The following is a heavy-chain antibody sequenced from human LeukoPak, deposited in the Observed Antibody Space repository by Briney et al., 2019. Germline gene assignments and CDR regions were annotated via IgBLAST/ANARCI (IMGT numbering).Heavy chain of an antibody. CDR2: IWYSGST. Sequence: SETLSLTCTVSGGSISSGGYYWSWIRQHPGKGLEWIGYIWYSGSTYYNPSLKSRVTISVDTSENQFSLRLTSVTAADTAVYYCARDPSYSAATVTTNWYFDLWGRGTLVTVSS. CDR1: GGSISSGGYY. V-gene: IGHV4-31*03. J-gene: IGHJ2*01. D-gene: IGHD4-17*01. CDR3: ARDPSYSAATVTTNWYFDL.